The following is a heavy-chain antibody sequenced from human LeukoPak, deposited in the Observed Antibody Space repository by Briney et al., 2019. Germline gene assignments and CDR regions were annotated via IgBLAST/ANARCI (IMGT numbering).Heavy chain of an antibody. CDR2: IYDSGST. Sequence: SETLSPTCTVSGDSMSSYYWSWIRQPPGKGLEWIGNIYDSGSTNYNPSLKSRVTISVDTSKNQCSLKLSSVTAADTAVYYCARQSISGSSLSYFDYWGQGTLVNVSS. V-gene: IGHV4-59*01. J-gene: IGHJ4*02. CDR3: ARQSISGSSLSYFDY. CDR1: GDSMSSYY. D-gene: IGHD3-22*01.